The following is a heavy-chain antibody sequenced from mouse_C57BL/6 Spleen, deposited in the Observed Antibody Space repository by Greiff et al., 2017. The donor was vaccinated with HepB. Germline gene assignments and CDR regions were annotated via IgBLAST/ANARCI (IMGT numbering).Heavy chain of an antibody. J-gene: IGHJ3*01. CDR2: ISGGGGNT. V-gene: IGHV5-9*01. Sequence: EVKLVESGGGLVKPGGSLKLSCAASGFTFSSYTMSWVRQTPEKRLEWVATISGGGGNTYYPDSVKGRFTISRDNAKNTLYLQMSSLRSEDTALYYCARHPIDNDYDGRFAYWGQGTLVTVSA. CDR1: GFTFSSYT. D-gene: IGHD2-4*01. CDR3: ARHPIDNDYDGRFAY.